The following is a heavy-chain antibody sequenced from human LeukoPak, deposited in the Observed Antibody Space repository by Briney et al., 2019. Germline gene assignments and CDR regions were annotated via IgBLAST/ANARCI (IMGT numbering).Heavy chain of an antibody. CDR3: ARVAGDILTGHKTGYYYAMDV. D-gene: IGHD3-9*01. V-gene: IGHV3-30-3*01. J-gene: IGHJ6*02. CDR2: VSYDGSDK. Sequence: GGSLRLSCAVSGFTFSRYAMYWVRQAPGKGLEWVALVSYDGSDKYHPDSVKGRFTISRDNSKNTLYLQMNSLRAEDTAVYYCARVAGDILTGHKTGYYYAMDVWGQGTTVTVSS. CDR1: GFTFSRYA.